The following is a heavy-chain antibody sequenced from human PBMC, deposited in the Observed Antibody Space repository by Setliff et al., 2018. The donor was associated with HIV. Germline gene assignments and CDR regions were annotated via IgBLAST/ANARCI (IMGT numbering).Heavy chain of an antibody. V-gene: IGHV4-31*01. CDR1: GGSISSGGYY. Sequence: SETLSLTCTVSGGSISSGGYYWSWIRQLPGKGLECIGYIYYSGSTYYNPSLKSLVTISVDTSKNQFSLKLSSVTAADTSVYYCARSPLNYYDKSDAFDIWGQGTMVTVSS. J-gene: IGHJ3*02. CDR2: IYYSGST. D-gene: IGHD3-22*01. CDR3: ARSPLNYYDKSDAFDI.